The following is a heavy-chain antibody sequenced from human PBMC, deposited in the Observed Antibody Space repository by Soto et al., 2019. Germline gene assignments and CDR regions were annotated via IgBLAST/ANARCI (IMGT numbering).Heavy chain of an antibody. J-gene: IGHJ4*02. V-gene: IGHV1-18*04. CDR3: ARDAPPADY. CDR2: ISAYNGNT. CDR1: GYTFTSYS. Sequence: QVQLVQSGAEVKKPGASVKVSCKASGYTFTSYSITWVRQAPGQGLEWMGWISAYNGNTNYAQMLQGRVTMTTDTSTNTAYMELRSLRSYDTAVYYCARDAPPADYWGQGTLVTVSS.